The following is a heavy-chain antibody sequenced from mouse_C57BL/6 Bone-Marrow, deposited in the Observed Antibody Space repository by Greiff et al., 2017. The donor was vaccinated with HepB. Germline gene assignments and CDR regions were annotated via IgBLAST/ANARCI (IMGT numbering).Heavy chain of an antibody. CDR3: ARSATVVAEGYYAMDY. V-gene: IGHV1-69*01. Sequence: QVQLQQPGAELVMPGASVKLSCKASGYTFTSYWMHWVKQRPGQGLEWIGEIDPSDSYTNYNQKFKGKATLTVDTSSSTAYMQLSSLTSEDSAVYYCARSATVVAEGYYAMDYWGQGTSVTVSS. CDR2: IDPSDSYT. CDR1: GYTFTSYW. J-gene: IGHJ4*01. D-gene: IGHD1-1*01.